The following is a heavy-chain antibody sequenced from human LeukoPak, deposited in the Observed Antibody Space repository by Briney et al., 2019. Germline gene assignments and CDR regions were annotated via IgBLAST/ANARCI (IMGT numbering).Heavy chain of an antibody. D-gene: IGHD6-19*01. V-gene: IGHV4-61*10. Sequence: SETLSLTCTVSGGSISSGSYYWSWIRQPAGKGLEWIGRIYFSGSPNYNPSLKSRVTISVDTSKNQFSLKLSSVTAADTAVYYCARGVAGTNWGQGTLVTVSS. CDR2: IYFSGSP. CDR1: GGSISSGSYY. CDR3: ARGVAGTN. J-gene: IGHJ4*02.